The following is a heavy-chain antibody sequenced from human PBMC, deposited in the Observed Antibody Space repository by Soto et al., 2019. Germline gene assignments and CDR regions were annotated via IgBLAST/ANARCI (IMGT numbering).Heavy chain of an antibody. V-gene: IGHV3-7*01. D-gene: IGHD3-22*01. J-gene: IGHJ4*02. CDR2: IKVDGSEK. CDR3: TRDSYDSSGYYYDFFDY. CDR1: GFTFSSHW. Sequence: GESLKISCAASGFTFSSHWMSWVRQAPGKGLEWVANIKVDGSEKYYVDSVRGRFSISRDNAKDSLYLQMNSLRAEDTAVYYCTRDSYDSSGYYYDFFDYWGQGTLVTVS.